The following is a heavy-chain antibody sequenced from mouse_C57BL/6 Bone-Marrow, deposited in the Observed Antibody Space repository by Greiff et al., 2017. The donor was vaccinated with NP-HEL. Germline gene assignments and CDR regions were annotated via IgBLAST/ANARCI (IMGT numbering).Heavy chain of an antibody. V-gene: IGHV1-5*01. J-gene: IGHJ3*01. CDR3: TTRGKKITEFAY. Sequence: EVMLVESGTVLARPGASVKMSCKTSGYTFTSYWMHWVKQRPGQGLEWIGAIYPGNSDTSYNQKFKGKAKLTAVTSASTAYMELSSLTNEDSAVYYCTTRGKKITEFAYWGQGTLVTVSA. D-gene: IGHD1-1*01. CDR1: GYTFTSYW. CDR2: IYPGNSDT.